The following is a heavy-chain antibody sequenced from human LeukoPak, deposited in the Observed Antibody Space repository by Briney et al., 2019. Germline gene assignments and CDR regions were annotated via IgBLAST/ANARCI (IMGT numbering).Heavy chain of an antibody. J-gene: IGHJ4*02. CDR1: GYTFTSYG. D-gene: IGHD3-10*01. CDR2: ISAYNGNT. Sequence: GASVKVSCKASGYTFTSYGISWVRQAPGQGLEWMGWISAYNGNTNHAQKLQGRVTMTTDTSTSTAYMELRSLRSDDTAVYYCARLGEGIYGSGSSSWYFDYWGQGTLVTVSS. CDR3: ARLGEGIYGSGSSSWYFDY. V-gene: IGHV1-18*04.